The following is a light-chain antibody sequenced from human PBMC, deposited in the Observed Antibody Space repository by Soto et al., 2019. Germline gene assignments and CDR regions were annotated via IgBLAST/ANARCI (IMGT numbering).Light chain of an antibody. CDR1: ISDIGAYDY. CDR3: SSFTTASTHF. Sequence: VLSQPASLSGSPGQSITISCTGTISDIGAYDYVSWFQQHPGKAPKLMISEVNNRPSGVSNRFSGSKSGNTAYLTISGRQVEDEAEYFCSSFTTASTHFFGTGTKVTAL. V-gene: IGLV2-14*01. J-gene: IGLJ1*01. CDR2: EVN.